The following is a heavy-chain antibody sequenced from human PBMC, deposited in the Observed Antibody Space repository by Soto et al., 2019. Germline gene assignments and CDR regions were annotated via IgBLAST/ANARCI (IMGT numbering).Heavy chain of an antibody. Sequence: SVKVSCKASGDIFDNYAISWVRQAPGQGLEWLGGISPVIGTTHYAQIFQGRLTITADRSTMTTYMDLSGLKSEDTAIYFCARDYSGYDPALNRFDPWGQGTLVTVSS. J-gene: IGHJ5*02. CDR1: GDIFDNYA. CDR3: ARDYSGYDPALNRFDP. V-gene: IGHV1-69*06. CDR2: ISPVIGTT. D-gene: IGHD5-12*01.